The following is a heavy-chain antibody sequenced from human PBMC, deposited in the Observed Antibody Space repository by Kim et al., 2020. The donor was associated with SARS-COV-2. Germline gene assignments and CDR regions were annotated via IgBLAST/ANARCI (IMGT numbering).Heavy chain of an antibody. CDR3: VRDERHGTWDALSF. Sequence: GGSLRLSCAASGFTVTNSLMSWVRQAPGKGLEWVSIIYGGSNTFYADSVKGRFTISRDYSKNTVFLQMNSLRAEDTAVYYCVRDERHGTWDALSFWGQGTLVAVSS. CDR2: IYGGSNT. J-gene: IGHJ3*01. V-gene: IGHV3-53*01. CDR1: GFTVTNSL. D-gene: IGHD6-13*01.